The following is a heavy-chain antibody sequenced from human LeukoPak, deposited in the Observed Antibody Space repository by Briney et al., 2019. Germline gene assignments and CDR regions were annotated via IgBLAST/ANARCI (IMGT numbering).Heavy chain of an antibody. D-gene: IGHD5-12*01. CDR1: GFTFSSFA. J-gene: IGHJ4*02. CDR3: AKGPHSGYNWEYYLDN. V-gene: IGHV3-23*01. Sequence: GGSLRLSCAASGFTFSSFAMSWVRQAPGKGLEWVSAISGSGGSTYDAGSVKGRFTISRDNSKNTLYLQMDSLRAEDTAVYYCAKGPHSGYNWEYYLDNWGQGTLVTVSS. CDR2: ISGSGGST.